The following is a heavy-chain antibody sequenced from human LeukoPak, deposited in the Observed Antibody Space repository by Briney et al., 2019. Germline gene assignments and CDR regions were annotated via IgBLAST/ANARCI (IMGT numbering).Heavy chain of an antibody. J-gene: IGHJ4*02. CDR1: GFTFSDYY. D-gene: IGHD4-17*01. V-gene: IGHV3-11*01. CDR2: ISSSGSTI. CDR3: AKPHTVPPGGYYFDY. Sequence: GGSLRLSCAASGFTFSDYYMSWIRQAPGKGLEWVSYISSSGSTIYYADSVKGRFTISRDNSKNTLYLQMNSLRAEDTAVYYCAKPHTVPPGGYYFDYWGQGTLVTVSS.